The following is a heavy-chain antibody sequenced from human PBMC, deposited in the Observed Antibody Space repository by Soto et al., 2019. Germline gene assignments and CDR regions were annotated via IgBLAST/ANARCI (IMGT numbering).Heavy chain of an antibody. V-gene: IGHV4-39*01. J-gene: IGHJ4*02. CDR1: GDSITSNSYF. CDR3: ASHFSVDHFDY. D-gene: IGHD3-9*01. CDR2: IYYSGST. Sequence: QLQLQESGPGLVKPSETLSLTCTVSGDSITSNSYFWAWIRQPPGKGLEWIGSIYYSGSTYHNPSLKSRVTISVDRSNNQFSLKLTSVTAADTAVYYCASHFSVDHFDYWGQGALVTVSS.